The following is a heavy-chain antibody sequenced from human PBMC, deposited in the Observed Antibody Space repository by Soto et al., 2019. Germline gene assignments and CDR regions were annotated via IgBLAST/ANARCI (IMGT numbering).Heavy chain of an antibody. CDR3: ARGSTTLDMNTVDLCY. Sequence: QVQLVQSAAEVKKPGSSVKVSCKASGGTFSSYAISWVRQAPGQGLEWMGGIIPICGTADYAQKFQRRVTITADESTSTAYMDLRSLRSEDTAVYYCARGSTTLDMNTVDLCYWGPGTLVTVSS. CDR1: GGTFSSYA. D-gene: IGHD4-17*01. J-gene: IGHJ4*02. V-gene: IGHV1-69*12. CDR2: IIPICGTA.